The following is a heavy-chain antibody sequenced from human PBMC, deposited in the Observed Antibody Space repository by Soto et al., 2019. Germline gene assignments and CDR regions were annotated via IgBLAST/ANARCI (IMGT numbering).Heavy chain of an antibody. D-gene: IGHD3-10*01. CDR3: ARDRDDYGSGNYYNRIDV. J-gene: IGHJ4*02. V-gene: IGHV1-69*01. CDR2: IIPIFGTP. CDR1: GGILSTYA. Sequence: QVQLVQSGAEVKKPGSAVKVACKASGGILSTYAISWLRRAPGQGLEWMGGIIPIFGTPNYAQRVQGRVTITADESTSTADMELSRLRSEDTAVYYCARDRDDYGSGNYYNRIDVWGQGTLVTVSS.